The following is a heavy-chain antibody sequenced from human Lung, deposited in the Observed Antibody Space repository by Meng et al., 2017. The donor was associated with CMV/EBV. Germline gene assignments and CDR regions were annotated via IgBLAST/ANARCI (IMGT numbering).Heavy chain of an antibody. V-gene: IGHV3-21*01. J-gene: IGHJ4*02. CDR1: GFTFSTYS. CDR2: ISSSSYR. CDR3: KKGVTPIASYGDYVDD. D-gene: IGHD4-17*01. Sequence: ESXKISXAASGFTFSTYSMNWVRQAPGKGLEWVSSISSSSYRYYADSAKGRFTISRDNADISLYLQMNSLRAEDTAVYYCKKGVTPIASYGDYVDDCGQGKXVTVSS.